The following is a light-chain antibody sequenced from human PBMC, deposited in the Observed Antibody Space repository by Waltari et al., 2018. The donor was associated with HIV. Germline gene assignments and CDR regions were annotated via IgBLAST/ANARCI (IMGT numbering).Light chain of an antibody. CDR1: QSISAK. J-gene: IGKJ2*01. V-gene: IGKV3-15*01. CDR2: EAA. CDR3: QQYGNSAPYT. Sequence: EIVMTQSPPTLSVSPGQRVTLSCRASQSISAKVAWYQQRPGQAPRLLIYEAATRPTGIPARFSGSGSGTEFTLTISSLQSEDFATYFCQQYGNSAPYTFGQGSKLEIK.